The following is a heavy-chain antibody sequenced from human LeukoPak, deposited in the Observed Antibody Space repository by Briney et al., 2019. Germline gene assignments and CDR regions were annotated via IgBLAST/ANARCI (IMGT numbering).Heavy chain of an antibody. D-gene: IGHD3-3*01. J-gene: IGHJ4*02. CDR2: ISSSSSYI. CDR1: GFTFSSYS. CDR3: ARDGEVLRFLEWLFGYFDY. Sequence: GGSLRLSCAASGFTFSSYSMNWVHQAPGKGLEWVSSISSSSSYIYYADSVKGRFTISRDNAKNSLYLQMNSLRAEDTAVYYCARDGEVLRFLEWLFGYFDYWGQGTLVTVSS. V-gene: IGHV3-21*01.